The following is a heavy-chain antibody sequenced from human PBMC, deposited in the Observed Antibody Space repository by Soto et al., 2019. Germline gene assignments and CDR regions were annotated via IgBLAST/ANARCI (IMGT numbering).Heavy chain of an antibody. CDR3: ARVQVDKAMVYASFDH. J-gene: IGHJ4*02. CDR1: GFTVSSNY. V-gene: IGHV3-53*01. Sequence: PGGSLRLSCAASGFTVSSNYMSWVRQAPGKGLEWVSVIYSGGSTYYADSVKGRFTISRDNSKNTLYLQMNSLRAEETAVYYCARVQVDKAMVYASFDHWGQGTLVTVSS. CDR2: IYSGGST. D-gene: IGHD5-18*01.